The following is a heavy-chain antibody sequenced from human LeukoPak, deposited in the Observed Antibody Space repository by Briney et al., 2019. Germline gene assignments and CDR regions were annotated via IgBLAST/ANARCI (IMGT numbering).Heavy chain of an antibody. CDR3: ARLDDMAFDY. D-gene: IGHD3-22*01. J-gene: IGHJ4*02. CDR2: IYSGGST. Sequence: GGSLRLSCAASGFTVSSNYMSWVRQAPGKGLEWVSVIYSGGSTYYADSVKGRFTIPRDNSKNTLYLQMNSLRAEDTAVYYCARLDDMAFDYWGQGTLVTVSS. V-gene: IGHV3-53*01. CDR1: GFTVSSNY.